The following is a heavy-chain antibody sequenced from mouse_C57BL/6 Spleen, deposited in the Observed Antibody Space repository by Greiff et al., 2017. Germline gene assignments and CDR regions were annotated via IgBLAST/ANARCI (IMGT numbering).Heavy chain of an antibody. CDR2: ISSGG. CDR1: GFTFSSYG. V-gene: IGHV5-6*01. CDR3: ARWGTTVVDAMDY. Sequence: EVKLVESGGDLVKPGGSLKLSCAASGFTFSSYGMSWVRQTPDKRLEWVATISSGGSVKGRFTISRDNAKNTLYLQMSSLKSEDTAMYYCARWGTTVVDAMDYWGQGTSVTVSS. J-gene: IGHJ4*01. D-gene: IGHD1-1*01.